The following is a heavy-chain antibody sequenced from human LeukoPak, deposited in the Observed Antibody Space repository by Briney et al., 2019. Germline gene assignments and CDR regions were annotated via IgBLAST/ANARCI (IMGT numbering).Heavy chain of an antibody. CDR2: ISGGGDST. J-gene: IGHJ4*02. D-gene: IGHD4/OR15-4a*01. CDR1: EFTFSNSA. Sequence: GGSLRLSCAAAEFTFSNSAMSWVRQAPGRGLEWVSAISGGGDSTYYSDSVKGRFTISRDNSKNTLYLQMNSLRAEDTAVYYCARRAGAYSHPYDYWGQGTLVTVSS. V-gene: IGHV3-23*01. CDR3: ARRAGAYSHPYDY.